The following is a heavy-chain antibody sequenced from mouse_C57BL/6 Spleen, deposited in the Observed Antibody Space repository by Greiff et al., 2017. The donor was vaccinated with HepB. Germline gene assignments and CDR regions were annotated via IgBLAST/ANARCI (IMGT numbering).Heavy chain of an antibody. D-gene: IGHD2-4*01. CDR1: GYAFSSSW. CDR2: IYPGDGDT. J-gene: IGHJ2*01. CDR3: AREGLAFDYDEDY. V-gene: IGHV1-82*01. Sequence: LVESGPELVKPGASVKISCKAYGYAFSSSWMNWVKQRPGKGLEWIGRIYPGDGDTNYNGKFKGKATLTADKSSSTAYMQLSSLTSEDSAVYFCAREGLAFDYDEDYGGQGTTLTVSS.